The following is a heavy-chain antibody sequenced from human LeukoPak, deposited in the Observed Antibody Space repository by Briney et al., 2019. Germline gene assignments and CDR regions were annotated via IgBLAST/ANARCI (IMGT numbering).Heavy chain of an antibody. J-gene: IGHJ5*02. CDR2: ITAAGDNT. V-gene: IGHV3-23*01. Sequence: GRSLRLSCAASGFTFSSYGMHWVRQAPGKGLEWVSTITAAGDNTYYAASVKGRFTISRDNSKNTVYLQISSLGDEDTALYYCAQSAGFDPWGQGTLVTVSS. CDR1: GFTFSSYG. CDR3: AQSAGFDP.